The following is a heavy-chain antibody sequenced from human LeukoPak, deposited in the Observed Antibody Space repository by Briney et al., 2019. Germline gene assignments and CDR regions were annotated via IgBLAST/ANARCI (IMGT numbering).Heavy chain of an antibody. CDR3: ARTPEQQLVRWFDP. CDR1: GFTFSDSA. Sequence: GGSLRLSCAASGFTFSDSAMHWVRQASGKGLEWVGHIGNKVSNYGTEYAPSLRGRFTISRDDSEDTAYLQVDSLKTEDTAVYYCARTPEQQLVRWFDPWGQGTLVTVSS. V-gene: IGHV3-73*01. J-gene: IGHJ5*02. D-gene: IGHD6-13*01. CDR2: IGNKVSNYGT.